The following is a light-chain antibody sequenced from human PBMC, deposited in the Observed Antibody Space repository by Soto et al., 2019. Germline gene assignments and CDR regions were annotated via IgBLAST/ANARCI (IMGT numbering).Light chain of an antibody. V-gene: IGLV2-23*01. CDR2: EDI. Sequence: QSVLTQPASVSGSPGQSITISCTGTSSDVGSYSLVSWYQHHPGKAPQLMIYEDIKRPSGVSNRFSGSKSGNTASLTISGLQAEDEADYYCCSYAGSSSYVFGTGTKATV. J-gene: IGLJ1*01. CDR3: CSYAGSSSYV. CDR1: SSDVGSYSL.